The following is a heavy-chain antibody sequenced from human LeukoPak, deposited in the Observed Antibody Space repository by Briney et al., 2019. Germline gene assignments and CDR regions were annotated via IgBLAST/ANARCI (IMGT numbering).Heavy chain of an antibody. J-gene: IGHJ5*02. V-gene: IGHV1-18*01. D-gene: IGHD2-2*01. CDR1: GYTFTSYG. CDR3: ARDPEDIVVVPAAISNWFDP. Sequence: GASVKVSCKASGYTFTSYGISWARQAPGQGLEWMGWISAYNGNTNYAQKLQGRVTMTTDTSTSTAYMELRSLRSDDTAVYYCARDPEDIVVVPAAISNWFDPWGQGTLVTVSS. CDR2: ISAYNGNT.